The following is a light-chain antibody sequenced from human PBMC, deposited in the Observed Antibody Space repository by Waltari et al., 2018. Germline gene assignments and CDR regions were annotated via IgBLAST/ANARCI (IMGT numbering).Light chain of an antibody. CDR1: LSVGRA. J-gene: IGKJ1*01. Sequence: EIVLTQSPGTLALSPGERATLSCSASLSVGRALAWYQQKPGQAPSLLIYDAFSRATGISDKFSGSGSGTDFTLTISRVEPEDFAVYFCQMYVRLPVTFGQGTKVEVK. V-gene: IGKV3-20*01. CDR3: QMYVRLPVT. CDR2: DAF.